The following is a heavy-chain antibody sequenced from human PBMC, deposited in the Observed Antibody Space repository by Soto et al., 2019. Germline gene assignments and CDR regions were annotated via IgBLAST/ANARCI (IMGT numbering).Heavy chain of an antibody. D-gene: IGHD1-26*01. J-gene: IGHJ5*02. Sequence: SETLSLTFAVYGGSFSGYYWSWIRQPPGKWLEWIVEINHSGSTNYNPSLKSRVTISVGTSKNQFSLKLSSVTAADTAVYYCERDRARGSYYRGPFSTNWFDPWGQGTLVPVSS. CDR2: INHSGST. V-gene: IGHV4-34*01. CDR1: GGSFSGYY. CDR3: ERDRARGSYYRGPFSTNWFDP.